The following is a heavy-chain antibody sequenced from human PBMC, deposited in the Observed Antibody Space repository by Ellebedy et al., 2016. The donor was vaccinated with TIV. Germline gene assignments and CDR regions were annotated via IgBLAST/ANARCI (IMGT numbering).Heavy chain of an antibody. J-gene: IGHJ1*01. CDR3: ARTDCSGRSCYSFFNH. D-gene: IGHD2-8*02. Sequence: GESLKISCVASGFTVSSNYMFWVRQAPGKGLEWVALQHSTDIPYYADSVRGRFTVSRDDSQNKLFLQMNKLRGDDTAVYYCARTDCSGRSCYSFFNHWGQGTLVTVSS. V-gene: IGHV3-53*01. CDR1: GFTVSSNY. CDR2: QHSTDIP.